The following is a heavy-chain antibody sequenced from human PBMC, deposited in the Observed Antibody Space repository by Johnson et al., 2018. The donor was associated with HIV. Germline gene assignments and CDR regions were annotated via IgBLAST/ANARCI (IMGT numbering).Heavy chain of an antibody. V-gene: IGHV3-9*01. J-gene: IGHJ3*02. D-gene: IGHD3-16*01. CDR2: ISWNSGSI. CDR3: ANGGGSTDWGDAFDI. Sequence: VESGGGLVQPGRSLRLSCAASGFTFDDYAMHWVRQVPGKGLEWVSRISWNSGSIGYADSVKGRFTISRDNSKNTLYLQMTSLIAEDTAVYYCANGGGSTDWGDAFDIWGQGTMVTVSS. CDR1: GFTFDDYA.